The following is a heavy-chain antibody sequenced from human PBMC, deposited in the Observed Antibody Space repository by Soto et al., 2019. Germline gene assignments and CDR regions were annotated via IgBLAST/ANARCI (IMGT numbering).Heavy chain of an antibody. D-gene: IGHD1-26*01. CDR3: AREVQVHTPAFVY. CDR1: GGTFNTYA. V-gene: IGHV1-69*01. CDR2: ISPMFGAA. Sequence: QVQLVQSGAEMKKPGSSVKVSCQSSGGTFNTYAMNWVRQAPGQGPEWMGDISPMFGAANYAPKFQGRVTITAXXXXGTSYMXLXXXXXXXXXXXYCAREVQVHTPAFVYWGQGTLVTVSS. J-gene: IGHJ4*02.